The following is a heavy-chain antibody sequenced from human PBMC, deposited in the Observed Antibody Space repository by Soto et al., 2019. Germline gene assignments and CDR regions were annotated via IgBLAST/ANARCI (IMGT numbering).Heavy chain of an antibody. CDR2: LGVSDDR. CDR1: GFTLSLYT. D-gene: IGHD1-1*01. CDR3: ARLTGSPEIAPLEEDI. J-gene: IGHJ4*02. Sequence: EGQLLESGGGLVKAGGSQRLSCAASGFTLSLYTINWVRQAPGKGLEWVSSLGVSDDRFYGDSVKGRFTISRDNAKNALYLEMHGLRGEDTAAYYCARLTGSPEIAPLEEDIWGQGTLVTVSS. V-gene: IGHV3-21*06.